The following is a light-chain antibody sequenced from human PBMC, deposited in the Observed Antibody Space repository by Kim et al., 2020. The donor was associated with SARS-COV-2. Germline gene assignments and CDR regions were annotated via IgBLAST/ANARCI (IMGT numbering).Light chain of an antibody. CDR2: TTN. J-gene: IGLJ3*02. Sequence: GQRVTISCSGSSSNIGSNTVNWYQQFPGTAPKLLIYTTNQRPSGVPDRFSGSKSDTSASLAISGLQSEDEADYYCAAWDASLRAWVFGGGTKLTVL. CDR1: SSNIGSNT. CDR3: AAWDASLRAWV. V-gene: IGLV1-44*01.